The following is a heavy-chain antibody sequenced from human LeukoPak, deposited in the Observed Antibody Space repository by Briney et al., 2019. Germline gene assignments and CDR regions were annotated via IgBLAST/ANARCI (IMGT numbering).Heavy chain of an antibody. CDR3: ARGRVYSRGAFDI. CDR1: GDTFTSYD. D-gene: IGHD2-8*01. J-gene: IGHJ3*02. V-gene: IGHV1-8*01. CDR2: MNPNSGNT. Sequence: ASVKVSCKASGDTFTSYDINWLRQATGQGLEWMGWMNPNSGNTGYAQKFQGRVTMTRNTSISTAYMELSSLRSEDTAVYYCARGRVYSRGAFDIWGQGTMVTVSS.